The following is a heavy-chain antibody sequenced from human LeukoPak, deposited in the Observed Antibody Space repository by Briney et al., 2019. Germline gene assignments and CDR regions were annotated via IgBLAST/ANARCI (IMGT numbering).Heavy chain of an antibody. D-gene: IGHD5-18*01. CDR3: ARGGFTWIQLWLIAY. V-gene: IGHV1-8*01. CDR1: GYTFTSYD. CDR2: MNPNSGNT. Sequence: ASVKVSCKASGYTFTSYDINWVRQATGQGLEWMGWMNPNSGNTGYAQKFQGRVTMTRNTSISTAYMELRSLRSEDTAVYYCARGGFTWIQLWLIAYWGQGSLVTVSS. J-gene: IGHJ4*02.